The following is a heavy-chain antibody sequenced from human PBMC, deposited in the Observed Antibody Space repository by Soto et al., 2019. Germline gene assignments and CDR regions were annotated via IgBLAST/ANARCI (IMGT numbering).Heavy chain of an antibody. CDR3: ASPRGEDYKSYYYYYGMDV. D-gene: IGHD3-16*01. J-gene: IGHJ6*02. Sequence: PGGSLRLSCAASGFTFSSYAMSWVRQAPGKGLEWVSAISGSGGSTYYADSVKGRFTISRDNSKNTLYLQMNSLRAEDTAVYYCASPRGEDYKSYYYYYGMDVWGQGTTVTVS. CDR2: ISGSGGST. CDR1: GFTFSSYA. V-gene: IGHV3-23*01.